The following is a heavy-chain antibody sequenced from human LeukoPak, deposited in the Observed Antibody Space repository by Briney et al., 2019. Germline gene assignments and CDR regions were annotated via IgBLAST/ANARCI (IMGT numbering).Heavy chain of an antibody. CDR3: ARLLYGDYSHYFDY. Sequence: GESLKISCRGSGYSFPDYWIGWVRQMPGKGLEWMGIIYPGDSDTRYSPSLQGQVIISADKSNTIAYLQWSSLKASDTAMYYCARLLYGDYSHYFDYWGQGSLVTVSS. D-gene: IGHD4-17*01. CDR1: GYSFPDYW. V-gene: IGHV5-51*01. J-gene: IGHJ4*02. CDR2: IYPGDSDT.